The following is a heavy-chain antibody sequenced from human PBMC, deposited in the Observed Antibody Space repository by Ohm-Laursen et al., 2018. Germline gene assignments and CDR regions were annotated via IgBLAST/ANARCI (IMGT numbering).Heavy chain of an antibody. Sequence: SLRLSCTASGFTFSSYDMHWVRQATGKGLEWVSAIGTAGDTYYPGSVKGRFTISRENAKNSLYLQMNSRRAEDTAVYYCAKDRAEQWLVHYFDYWGQGTLVTVSS. V-gene: IGHV3-13*01. D-gene: IGHD6-19*01. CDR3: AKDRAEQWLVHYFDY. J-gene: IGHJ4*02. CDR2: IGTAGDT. CDR1: GFTFSSYD.